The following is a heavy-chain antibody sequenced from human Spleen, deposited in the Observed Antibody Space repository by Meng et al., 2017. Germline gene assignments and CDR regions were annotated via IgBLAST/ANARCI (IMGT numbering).Heavy chain of an antibody. CDR2: IHYSGST. D-gene: IGHD4-17*01. CDR1: GGSFSDYY. V-gene: IGHV4-34*11. Sequence: IQQCGAGLLKPSDTLSLTCVVSGGSFSDYYWSWIRQPPGKELEWIGYIHYSGSTNYNPSLKSRVTISVDTSKNQFSLKLTSVTAADTAVYFCARYDYGDYHFDLWGRGSLVTVSS. CDR3: ARYDYGDYHFDL. J-gene: IGHJ2*01.